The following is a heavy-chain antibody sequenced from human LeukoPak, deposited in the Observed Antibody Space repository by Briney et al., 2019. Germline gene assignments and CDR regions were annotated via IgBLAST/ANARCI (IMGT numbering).Heavy chain of an antibody. D-gene: IGHD1-7*01. CDR2: ISYDGSNK. V-gene: IGHV3-30*03. J-gene: IGHJ4*02. Sequence: GRSLRLSCAASGFTFSSYGMHWVRQAPGKGLEWVAVISYDGSNKYYADSVKGRFTISRDNSKNTLYLQMNSLRAEDTAVYYCARVSGNYSPLDDWGQGTLVTVSS. CDR1: GFTFSSYG. CDR3: ARVSGNYSPLDD.